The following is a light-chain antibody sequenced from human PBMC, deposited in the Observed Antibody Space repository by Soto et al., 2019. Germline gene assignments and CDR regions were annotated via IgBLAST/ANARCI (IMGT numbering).Light chain of an antibody. Sequence: EIVLTQSPGTLSLSPGERATLSCRASQSVSSSYLAWYHQKPGQAPRLLIYGASSSATGIPDRFRGSGSGTDFTLTISRLEPEDFGVYYCQQYGSSRTFSQGTKVEIK. J-gene: IGKJ1*01. CDR1: QSVSSSY. CDR2: GAS. CDR3: QQYGSSRT. V-gene: IGKV3-20*01.